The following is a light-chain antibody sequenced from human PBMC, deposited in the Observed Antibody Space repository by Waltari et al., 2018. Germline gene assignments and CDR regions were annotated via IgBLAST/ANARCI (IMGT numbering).Light chain of an antibody. Sequence: NLMLTQPHSVSESPGKPVTISCPRNSGSIASTYAQWFQQRPGRAPTTLIFEDDKRPSGVPDRFSGSIDSSSNSASLTISGLKNEDEADYYCQAYVSPGWVFGGGTKLTVL. CDR2: EDD. J-gene: IGLJ3*02. CDR3: QAYVSPGWV. CDR1: SGSIASTY. V-gene: IGLV6-57*03.